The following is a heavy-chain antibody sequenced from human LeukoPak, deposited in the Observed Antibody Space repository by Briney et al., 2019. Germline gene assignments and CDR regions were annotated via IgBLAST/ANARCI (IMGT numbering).Heavy chain of an antibody. D-gene: IGHD2-15*01. Sequence: SQTLSLTCTVSGGSISSGGYYWSWIRQPPGKGLEWIGYIYHSGSTNYNPSLKSRVTISVDTSKNQFSLKLSSVTAADTAVYYCARDRVASDAFDIWGQGTMVTVSS. CDR2: IYHSGST. CDR1: GGSISSGGYY. CDR3: ARDRVASDAFDI. V-gene: IGHV4-30-2*01. J-gene: IGHJ3*02.